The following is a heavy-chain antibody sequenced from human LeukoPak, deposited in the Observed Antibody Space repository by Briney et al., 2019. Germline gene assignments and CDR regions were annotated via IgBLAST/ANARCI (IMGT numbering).Heavy chain of an antibody. CDR1: GFTVSSNY. CDR2: ISHSSSYI. J-gene: IGHJ2*01. CDR3: ARGLQGSGSGYFDL. D-gene: IGHD3-10*01. Sequence: PGGSLRLSCAASGFTVSSNYMSWVRQAPGRGLEWVSSISHSSSYIYYADSVKGRFIISRDNAKNSLYLQMNSLRAEDTAVYYCARGLQGSGSGYFDLWGRGTLVAVSS. V-gene: IGHV3-21*06.